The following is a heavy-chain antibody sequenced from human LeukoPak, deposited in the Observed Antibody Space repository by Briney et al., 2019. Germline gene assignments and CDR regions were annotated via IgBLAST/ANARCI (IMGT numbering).Heavy chain of an antibody. CDR2: IIPILDVT. V-gene: IGHV1-69*04. CDR1: GGTFSSYA. CDR3: ARGGGVDILTGFQY. J-gene: IGHJ4*02. Sequence: ASVTVSFKASGGTFSSYAISWVRQAPGQGLEWMGRIIPILDVTNYAQKFQGRVTITADQSTSTAYMELSSLGSEDTAVYSCARGGGVDILTGFQYWGQGTLVTVSS. D-gene: IGHD3-9*01.